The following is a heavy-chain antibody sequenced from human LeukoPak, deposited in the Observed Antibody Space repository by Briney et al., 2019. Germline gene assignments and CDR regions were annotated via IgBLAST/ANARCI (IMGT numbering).Heavy chain of an antibody. J-gene: IGHJ4*02. Sequence: SSVKVSCKASGATFSSYAISWVRQAPGQGLEWMGRIIPIFGIANYAQKFQGRVTITADKSTSTAYMELSSLRSEDTAVYYCAREDGDRSTSDYFDYWGQGTLVTVSS. CDR2: IIPIFGIA. CDR1: GATFSSYA. D-gene: IGHD4-17*01. V-gene: IGHV1-69*04. CDR3: AREDGDRSTSDYFDY.